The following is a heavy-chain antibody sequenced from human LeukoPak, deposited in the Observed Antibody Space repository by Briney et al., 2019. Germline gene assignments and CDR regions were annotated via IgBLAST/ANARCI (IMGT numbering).Heavy chain of an antibody. V-gene: IGHV3-48*03. CDR2: ISSSGSTI. J-gene: IGHJ4*02. CDR1: GFTFSSYE. Sequence: GGSLRLSCAASGFTFSSYEMNWVRQAPGKGLEWVSYISSSGSTIYYADSVKGRFTISRDNAKNSLYLQMNSLRAEDTALYYCAKDRVDYGDYYFDYWGQGTLVTVSS. D-gene: IGHD4-17*01. CDR3: AKDRVDYGDYYFDY.